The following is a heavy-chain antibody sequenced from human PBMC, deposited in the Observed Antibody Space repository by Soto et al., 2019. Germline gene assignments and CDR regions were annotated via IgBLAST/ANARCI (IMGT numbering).Heavy chain of an antibody. Sequence: GESLKISCKGSGYSFTSYWISWVRQMPGKGLEWMGRIDPSDSYTNYSPSFQGHVTISADKSISTAYLQWSSLKASDTAMYYCARVRYDILTGHNYFDYWGQGTLVTVSS. V-gene: IGHV5-10-1*01. D-gene: IGHD3-9*01. CDR3: ARVRYDILTGHNYFDY. J-gene: IGHJ4*02. CDR2: IDPSDSYT. CDR1: GYSFTSYW.